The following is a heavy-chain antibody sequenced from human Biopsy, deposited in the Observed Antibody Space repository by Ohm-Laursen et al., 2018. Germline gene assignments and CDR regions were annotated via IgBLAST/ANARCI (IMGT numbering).Heavy chain of an antibody. D-gene: IGHD3-22*01. CDR3: ARWTPEYDSSRYYLDAFDI. CDR1: GGSLSSYY. Sequence: SQTLSLTWTVSGGSLSSYYWSWIRQPAGKGLEWIGRIYSGGSTNYNPSLKSRVTLSMDTSKRQFSLKLSFVTAADTAVYYCARWTPEYDSSRYYLDAFDIWGQGTKVTVSS. V-gene: IGHV4-4*07. J-gene: IGHJ3*02. CDR2: IYSGGST.